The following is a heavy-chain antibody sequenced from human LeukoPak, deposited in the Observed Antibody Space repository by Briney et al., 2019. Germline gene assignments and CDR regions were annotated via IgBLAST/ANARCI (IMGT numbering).Heavy chain of an antibody. Sequence: SETLSLTCTVSGGSISSYYWSWIRQPAGKGLEWIGRIYTSGSTNYNPSLKSRVTMSVDTSKNQFSLKLSSVTAADTAVYYCARGHYDFWSGYYNYYYYGMDVWGQGTTVTVSS. V-gene: IGHV4-4*07. D-gene: IGHD3-3*01. CDR2: IYTSGST. CDR1: GGSISSYY. CDR3: ARGHYDFWSGYYNYYYYGMDV. J-gene: IGHJ6*02.